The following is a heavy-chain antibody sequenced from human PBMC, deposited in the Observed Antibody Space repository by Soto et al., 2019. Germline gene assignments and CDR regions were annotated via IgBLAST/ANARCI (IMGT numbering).Heavy chain of an antibody. CDR3: GKVLVGATGHTDSDS. V-gene: IGHV4-39*01. CDR2: INDNGLT. CDR1: GGSIYRSGYY. Sequence: SETLSLTCTVSGGSIYRSGYYWGWIRQPPGRGLEWIGNINDNGLTYSNHSLKSLVTMSRDTSKNQFSLKLTSVTAADTALYYCGKVLVGATGHTDSDSWGPGTLVTVSS. D-gene: IGHD2-15*01. J-gene: IGHJ4*02.